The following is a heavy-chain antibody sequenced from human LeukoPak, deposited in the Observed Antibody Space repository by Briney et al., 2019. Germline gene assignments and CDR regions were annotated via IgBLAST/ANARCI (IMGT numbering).Heavy chain of an antibody. CDR1: GYTFTSYY. Sequence: ASVKVSCRASGYTFTSYYMHWVRQAPGQGLEWMGIINPSGGSTSYAQKFQGRVTMTRDTSTSTVYMELSSLRSEDTAVYYCARVSPHYGDSPYYYYYHMDVWGKGTTVTVSS. D-gene: IGHD4-17*01. J-gene: IGHJ6*03. CDR2: INPSGGST. CDR3: ARVSPHYGDSPYYYYYHMDV. V-gene: IGHV1-46*01.